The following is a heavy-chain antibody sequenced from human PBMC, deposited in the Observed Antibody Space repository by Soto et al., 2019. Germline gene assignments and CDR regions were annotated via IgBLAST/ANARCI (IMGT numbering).Heavy chain of an antibody. CDR1: IFTFRSYS. CDR3: AGTAARPHAAPDY. V-gene: IGHV3-30-3*01. CDR2: ISYDGSNK. D-gene: IGHD6-6*01. J-gene: IGHJ4*02. Sequence: LTLSCASSIFTFRSYSMHWGRRAPGKGLEWVAVISYDGSNKYYADSVKGRFTISRDNSKNTLYLQMNSLRAEDTAVYYCAGTAARPHAAPDYWGQGTLVTVSS.